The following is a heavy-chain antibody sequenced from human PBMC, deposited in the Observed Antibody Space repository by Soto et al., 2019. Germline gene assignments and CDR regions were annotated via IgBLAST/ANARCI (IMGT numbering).Heavy chain of an antibody. Sequence: SVKVSCKASGGTFSSCAISWVRQAPGQGLEWMGGIIPIFGTANYAQKFQGRVTITADESTSTAYMELSSLRSEDTALYYCARGDSSGYYYGVDYYYGMDVWGQGTTVTFSS. CDR3: ARGDSSGYYYGVDYYYGMDV. CDR1: GGTFSSCA. J-gene: IGHJ6*02. D-gene: IGHD3-22*01. V-gene: IGHV1-69*13. CDR2: IIPIFGTA.